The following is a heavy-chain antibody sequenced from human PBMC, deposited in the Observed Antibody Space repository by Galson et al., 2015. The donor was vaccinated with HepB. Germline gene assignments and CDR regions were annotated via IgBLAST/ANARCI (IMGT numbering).Heavy chain of an antibody. J-gene: IGHJ4*02. CDR1: GFSFSNYW. CDR3: AGDRLHGGAPTLDY. Sequence: SLRLSCAVSGFSFSNYWMTWVRQAPGKGLEWVANIKQDGSEQYYVGSVKGRYTISRDNAKNSLYLQMNSLRAEDTAVYYCAGDRLHGGAPTLDYWGQEALVTVSS. CDR2: IKQDGSEQ. V-gene: IGHV3-7*03. D-gene: IGHD2-21*01.